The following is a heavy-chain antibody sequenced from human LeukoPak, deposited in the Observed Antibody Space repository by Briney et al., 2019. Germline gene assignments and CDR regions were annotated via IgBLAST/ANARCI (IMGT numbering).Heavy chain of an antibody. CDR1: GFTFSSYG. J-gene: IGHJ4*02. V-gene: IGHV3-23*01. D-gene: IGHD1/OR15-1a*01. Sequence: GGTLRLSCAASGFTFSSYGMSWVRQAPGKGLEWVSAISGSGGSTYYADSVKGRFTISRDNSKNTLYLQMNSLRAEDTALYYCARGTWLNKLFDFWGQGTLVTVSS. CDR3: ARGTWLNKLFDF. CDR2: ISGSGGST.